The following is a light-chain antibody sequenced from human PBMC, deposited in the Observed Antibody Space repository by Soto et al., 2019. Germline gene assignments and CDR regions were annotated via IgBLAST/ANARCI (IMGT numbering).Light chain of an antibody. J-gene: IGKJ1*01. Sequence: EIVLTQSPGTLSLSPGERATLSCRASQSISNNYVAWYQQRPGQAPRLLIHGASSRATGIPDRFSGSGSGTHFPLTISRLEPEEFAMYQFQQYDNSLPWTFGQGPKVEI. CDR3: QQYDNSLPWT. CDR2: GAS. V-gene: IGKV3-20*01. CDR1: QSISNNY.